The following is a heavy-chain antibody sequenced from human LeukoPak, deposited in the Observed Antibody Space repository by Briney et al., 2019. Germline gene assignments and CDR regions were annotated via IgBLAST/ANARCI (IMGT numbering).Heavy chain of an antibody. J-gene: IGHJ4*02. D-gene: IGHD4-17*01. V-gene: IGHV3-21*01. CDR2: ISSSSSYI. Sequence: GGSLRLSCAASGFTFSSYSMNWVRQAPGKGLEWVSSISSSSSYIYYADSVKGRFTISRDNAKNSLYLQMNSLRAEDTAVYYCASPSVTTISDYWGQGTLVIVSS. CDR1: GFTFSSYS. CDR3: ASPSVTTISDY.